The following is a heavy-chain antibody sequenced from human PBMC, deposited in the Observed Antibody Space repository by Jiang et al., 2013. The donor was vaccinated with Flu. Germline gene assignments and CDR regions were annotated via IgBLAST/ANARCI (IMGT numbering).Heavy chain of an antibody. CDR1: GYPISSGYY. CDR2: IHHSGSA. Sequence: GLVKPSETLSLTCAVSGYPISSGYYWGWIRQPPGKGLEWIGSIHHSGSAYYNPSLKSRVTISVDTSNNQFSLRLSSVTAADTAVYYCARGGLTLDWFDPWGQGTLVTVSS. D-gene: IGHD3-16*01. CDR3: ARGGLTLDWFDP. V-gene: IGHV4-38-2*01. J-gene: IGHJ5*02.